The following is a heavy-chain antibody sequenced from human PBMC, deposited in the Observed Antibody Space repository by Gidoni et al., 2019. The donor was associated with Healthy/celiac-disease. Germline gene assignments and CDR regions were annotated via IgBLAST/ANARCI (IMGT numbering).Heavy chain of an antibody. CDR1: GGSFSGYY. J-gene: IGHJ5*02. Sequence: QVQLQQWGAGLLKPSETLSLTCAVYGGSFSGYYWSWIRQPPGKGLAWIGEINHSGSTNYNPSLKSRVTTSVDTSKNQFSLKLSSVTAADTAVYYCARDWWNLGVGWFDPWGQGTLVTVSS. CDR2: INHSGST. V-gene: IGHV4-34*01. D-gene: IGHD1-7*01. CDR3: ARDWWNLGVGWFDP.